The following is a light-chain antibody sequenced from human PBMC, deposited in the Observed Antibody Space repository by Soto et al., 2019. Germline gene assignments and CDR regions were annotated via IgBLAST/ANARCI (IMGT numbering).Light chain of an antibody. CDR3: CSYAGSRWV. CDR1: SSDIGIYNL. J-gene: IGLJ3*02. CDR2: EVI. V-gene: IGLV2-23*02. Sequence: QSALTQPASVSGSPGQSITISCSGTSSDIGIYNLVSWYQQHPGKAPKLVIYEVIKRPSGVSAGFSGSKSGYAASLTISGLQSEDDADYYCCSYAGSRWVFGGGTKLTVL.